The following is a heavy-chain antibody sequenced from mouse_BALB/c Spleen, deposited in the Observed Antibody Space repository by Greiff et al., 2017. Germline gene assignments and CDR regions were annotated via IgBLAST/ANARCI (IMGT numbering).Heavy chain of an antibody. D-gene: IGHD4-1*01. Sequence: EVQRVESGGGLVQPGGSLKLSCAASGFTFSSYGMSWVRQTPDKRLELVATINSNGGSTYYPDSVKGRFTISRDNAKNTLYLQMSSLKSEDTAMYYCARRKNWDDYAMDYWGQGTSVTVSS. CDR1: GFTFSSYG. CDR3: ARRKNWDDYAMDY. CDR2: INSNGGST. V-gene: IGHV5-6-3*01. J-gene: IGHJ4*01.